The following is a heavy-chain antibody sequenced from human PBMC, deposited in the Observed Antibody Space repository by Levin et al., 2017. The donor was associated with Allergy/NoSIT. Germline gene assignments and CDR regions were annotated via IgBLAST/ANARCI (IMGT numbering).Heavy chain of an antibody. D-gene: IGHD6-19*01. CDR2: ISYDGSNK. CDR1: GFTFSSYA. J-gene: IGHJ4*02. V-gene: IGHV3-30-3*01. CDR3: ARDPSGIAVAGPFDY. Sequence: GGSLRLSCAASGFTFSSYAMHWVRQAPGKGLEWVAVISYDGSNKYYADSVKGRFTISRDNSKNTLYLQMNSLRAEDTAVYYCARDPSGIAVAGPFDYWGQGTLVTVSS.